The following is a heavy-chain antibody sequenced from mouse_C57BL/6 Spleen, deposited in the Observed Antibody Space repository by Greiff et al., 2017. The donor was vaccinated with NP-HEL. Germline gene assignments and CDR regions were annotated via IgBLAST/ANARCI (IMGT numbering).Heavy chain of an antibody. CDR2: IWSGGST. CDR1: GFSLTSYG. Sequence: QVHLQQSGPGLVQPSQSLSIICTVSGFSLTSYGVHWVRQSPGKGLEWLGVIWSGGSTDYNAAFISRLSISKDNSKSQVFFKMNSLQADDTAIYYCASAYYSNLLAMDYWGQGTSVTVSS. D-gene: IGHD2-5*01. J-gene: IGHJ4*01. V-gene: IGHV2-2*01. CDR3: ASAYYSNLLAMDY.